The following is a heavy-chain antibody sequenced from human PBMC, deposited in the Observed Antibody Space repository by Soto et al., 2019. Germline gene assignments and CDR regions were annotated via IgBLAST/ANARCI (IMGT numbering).Heavy chain of an antibody. Sequence: TLSLTCTVSGGSISSGGYYWSWIRQHPGKGLEWIGYIYYSGSTYYNPSLKSRVTISVDTSKNQFSLKLSSVTAADTAVYYCARDGTTGTTFAFDIWGQGTMVTVSS. CDR3: ARDGTTGTTFAFDI. D-gene: IGHD1-1*01. J-gene: IGHJ3*02. CDR1: GGSISSGGYY. V-gene: IGHV4-31*03. CDR2: IYYSGST.